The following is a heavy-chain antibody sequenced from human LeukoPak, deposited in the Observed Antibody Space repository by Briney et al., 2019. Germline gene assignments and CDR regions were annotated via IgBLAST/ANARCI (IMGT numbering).Heavy chain of an antibody. CDR3: ARTPYYGSGSYYYYFDY. J-gene: IGHJ4*02. V-gene: IGHV3-20*04. CDR1: GFTFDDYG. Sequence: GGSLRLSCAASGFTFDDYGMSWVRQAPGKGLEWVSGINWNGGSTGYADSVKGRFTISRDNAKNSLYLQMNSLRAEDTAVYYCARTPYYGSGSYYYYFDYWGQGTLVTVSS. CDR2: INWNGGST. D-gene: IGHD3-10*01.